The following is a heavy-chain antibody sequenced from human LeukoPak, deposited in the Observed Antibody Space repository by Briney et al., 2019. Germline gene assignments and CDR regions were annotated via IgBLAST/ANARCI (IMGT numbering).Heavy chain of an antibody. V-gene: IGHV3-53*01. D-gene: IGHD5-18*01. Sequence: GGSLRLSCAVSGFTVSSNYMSWVRQAPGKGLGWVSDIYTGGESYYADSVKGRFTVSRDNSKNTMNFQMNNLRAEDTAVYYCAATTAIVPYYFMDVWGNGTTVTVSS. CDR1: GFTVSSNY. CDR2: IYTGGES. CDR3: AATTAIVPYYFMDV. J-gene: IGHJ6*03.